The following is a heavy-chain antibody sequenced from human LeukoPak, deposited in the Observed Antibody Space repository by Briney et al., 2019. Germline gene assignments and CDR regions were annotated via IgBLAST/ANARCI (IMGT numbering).Heavy chain of an antibody. CDR1: GGSISSSSYY. D-gene: IGHD3-10*01. CDR3: ARVTYYYGSGSYGYYYYYMDV. V-gene: IGHV4-39*02. J-gene: IGHJ6*03. CDR2: IYYSGST. Sequence: PSETLSLTCTVSGGSISSSSYYWVWIRPPPGKGLEGVGSIYYSGSTYYNPSLKSRVTISVDTSKNHFSLKLSSVAAADTAVYYCARVTYYYGSGSYGYYYYYMDVWGKGTTVTVSS.